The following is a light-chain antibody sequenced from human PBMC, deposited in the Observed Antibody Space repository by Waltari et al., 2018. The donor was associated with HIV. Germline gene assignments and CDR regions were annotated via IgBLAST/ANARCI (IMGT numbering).Light chain of an antibody. Sequence: CTGTSSDVGGYNYVSWYQQHPGKAPKLMIYEVSKRPSGVPDRFSGSKSGNTASLTVSGLQAEDEADYYCSSYAGSNNLVFGGGTKLTVL. CDR1: SSDVGGYNY. J-gene: IGLJ2*01. V-gene: IGLV2-8*01. CDR3: SSYAGSNNLV. CDR2: EVS.